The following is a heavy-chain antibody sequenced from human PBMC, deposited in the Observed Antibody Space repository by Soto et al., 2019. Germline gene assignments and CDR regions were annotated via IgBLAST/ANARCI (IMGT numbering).Heavy chain of an antibody. D-gene: IGHD3-9*01. V-gene: IGHV4-34*01. CDR1: GGSFSGYY. CDR3: ARGRGYDILTGYSYYYYGMDV. CDR2: INHSGST. Sequence: KTSETLSLTCAVYGGSFSGYYWSWIRQPPGKGLEWIGEINHSGSTNYNPSLKSRVTISVDTSKNQFSLKLSSVTAADTAVYYCARGRGYDILTGYSYYYYGMDVWGQGTTVTVSS. J-gene: IGHJ6*02.